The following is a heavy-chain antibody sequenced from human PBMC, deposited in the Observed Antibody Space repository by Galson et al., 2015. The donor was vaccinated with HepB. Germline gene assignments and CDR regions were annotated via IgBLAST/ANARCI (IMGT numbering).Heavy chain of an antibody. CDR3: ARGRMVRGLSLRYDAVDI. J-gene: IGHJ3*02. Sequence: SLRLSCAGSGFTFSSYAMHWVRQAPGKGLERVAVISFDGFNKYYADSVKGRFTISRDNSKNTLYLQMNSLSAEDTAVYYCARGRMVRGLSLRYDAVDIWGQGTMVTVSS. D-gene: IGHD3-10*01. CDR1: GFTFSSYA. CDR2: ISFDGFNK. V-gene: IGHV3-30*04.